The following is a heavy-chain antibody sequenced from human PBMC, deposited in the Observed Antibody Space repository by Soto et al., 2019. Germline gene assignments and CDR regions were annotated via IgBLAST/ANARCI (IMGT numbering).Heavy chain of an antibody. Sequence: VGSLRLSCASSVFTFSSYGMHWVRQSPGKWLEWVGVISYDGSNKYYADSVKGRFTISRDNSKNTLYLQMNSLRAEDTAVYYCAKRGYTSGDDIEHWGQGILDTVSS. CDR1: VFTFSSYG. CDR2: ISYDGSNK. CDR3: AKRGYTSGDDIEH. V-gene: IGHV3-30*18. J-gene: IGHJ4*02. D-gene: IGHD6-19*01.